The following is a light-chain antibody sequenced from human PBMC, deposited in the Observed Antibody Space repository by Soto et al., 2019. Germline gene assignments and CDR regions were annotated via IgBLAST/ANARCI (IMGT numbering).Light chain of an antibody. CDR1: QSFASSY. J-gene: IGKJ5*01. CDR2: GAS. CDR3: QQYGRSVT. V-gene: IGKV3-20*01. Sequence: DIVLTQSPGILSFSPGERATLSCRASQSFASSYLAWYQQKPGQAPRLLIYGASSRATGTPDRFSGSGSEADFTLTISRLEPEDFAVYYCQQYGRSVTFGQGTRLEIK.